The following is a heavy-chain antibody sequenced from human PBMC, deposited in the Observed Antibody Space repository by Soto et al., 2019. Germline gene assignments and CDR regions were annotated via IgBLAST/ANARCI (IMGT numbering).Heavy chain of an antibody. CDR1: GFIFRNHV. CDR3: AKIPSRGMIFGAAS. D-gene: IGHD3-3*01. V-gene: IGHV3-23*05. J-gene: IGHJ5*02. Sequence: GGSLRLSCAASGFIFRNHVLNWVRQAPGKGLEWVSAIDNSGDGSFYADSVKGRFIISRDNSKDTVFLHMNNLRLEDTAFYYCAKIPSRGMIFGAASWGQRTLVTVSS. CDR2: IDNSGDGS.